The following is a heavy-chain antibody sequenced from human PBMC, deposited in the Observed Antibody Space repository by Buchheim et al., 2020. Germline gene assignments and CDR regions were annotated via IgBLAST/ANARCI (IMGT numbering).Heavy chain of an antibody. CDR2: ILPVFGTL. D-gene: IGHD3-16*01. Sequence: QLVQSGAEVKRPGSSVKVSCRASGGTFSSAVIGWVRHAPGHGLEWMGGILPVFGTLNYAQKFQGRLSIAADRSTSTVYMELSSLTSDDTAVYFCARGDDLWGRGTL. V-gene: IGHV1-69*06. J-gene: IGHJ2*01. CDR1: GGTFSSAV. CDR3: ARGDDL.